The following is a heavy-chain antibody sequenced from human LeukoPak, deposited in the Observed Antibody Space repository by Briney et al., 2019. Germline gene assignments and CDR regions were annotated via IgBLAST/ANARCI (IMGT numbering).Heavy chain of an antibody. CDR2: INPKSGAA. V-gene: IGHV1-2*02. CDR1: GYIFSDYY. Sequence: ASVKVSCKASGYIFSDYYMHWVRQAPGQGLEWLGWINPKSGAADYAQQFRGRVAMTRDTSINTDYMEMKRVTSDDTAVYYCARGAEAETSPLDFWGQGTLVIVS. D-gene: IGHD6-13*01. J-gene: IGHJ4*02. CDR3: ARGAEAETSPLDF.